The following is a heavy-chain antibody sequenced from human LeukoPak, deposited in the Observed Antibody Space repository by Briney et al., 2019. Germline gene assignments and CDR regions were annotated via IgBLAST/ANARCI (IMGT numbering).Heavy chain of an antibody. V-gene: IGHV4-59*02. CDR3: ARHLAWYSSSWYPFGTFDY. D-gene: IGHD6-13*01. J-gene: IGHJ4*02. CDR2: VYYSGSA. CDR1: GDSVTTYY. Sequence: PSETLSLTCTVSGDSVTTYYWSWIRQPPGKGLEWLGYVYYSGSATYNPSLKSRVPISVDTSKNQFSLRLSSVTAADTAVYYCARHLAWYSSSWYPFGTFDYWGQGTLVTVSS.